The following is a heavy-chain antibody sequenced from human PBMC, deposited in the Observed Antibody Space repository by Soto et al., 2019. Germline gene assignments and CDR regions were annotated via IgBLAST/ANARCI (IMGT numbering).Heavy chain of an antibody. Sequence: QVQLVQSGAEVKKPGAPVKVSCKASGYTFTGYYMHWVRQAPGHGLEWMGWINPNSGGTNYAQKFQGWVTMTRDTSISKAYMELSRLRSDDKAVYSCAMSDYYYGMDVWGQGTTVTVSS. CDR1: GYTFTGYY. CDR2: INPNSGGT. CDR3: AMSDYYYGMDV. V-gene: IGHV1-2*04. J-gene: IGHJ6*02.